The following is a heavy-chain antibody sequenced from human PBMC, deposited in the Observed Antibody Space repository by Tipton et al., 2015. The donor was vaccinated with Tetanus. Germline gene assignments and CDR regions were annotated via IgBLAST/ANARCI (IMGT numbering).Heavy chain of an antibody. J-gene: IGHJ4*02. V-gene: IGHV1-3*01. Sequence: QVQLVQSGAEVKKPGASVKVSCKASGYSFTRYGMHWLRQAPGQRLEWMGRMNAGNGKTTYSQKFQGRVSITWDTSASTVYMELSSLRSEDTAIYYCARDFDGEIVVGYYFDYWGQGTLVTVSS. CDR3: ARDFDGEIVVGYYFDY. CDR1: GYSFTRYG. D-gene: IGHD2-15*01. CDR2: MNAGNGKT.